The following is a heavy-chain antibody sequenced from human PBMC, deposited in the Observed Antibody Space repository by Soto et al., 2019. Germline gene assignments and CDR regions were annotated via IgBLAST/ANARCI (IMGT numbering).Heavy chain of an antibody. D-gene: IGHD3-3*01. CDR3: ARVYDFWSGYYAPYYYYMDV. Sequence: GGSLRLSFAASGFTFSSYAMSWVRQAPGKGLEWVSAISGSGGSTYYADSVKGRFTISRDNSKNTLYLQMNSLRAEDTAVYYCARVYDFWSGYYAPYYYYMDVWGKGTTVTVSS. J-gene: IGHJ6*03. CDR2: ISGSGGST. CDR1: GFTFSSYA. V-gene: IGHV3-23*01.